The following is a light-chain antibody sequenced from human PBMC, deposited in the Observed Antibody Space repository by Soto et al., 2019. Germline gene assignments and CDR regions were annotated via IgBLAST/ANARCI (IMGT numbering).Light chain of an antibody. CDR2: NDG. Sequence: SSELTQPPSVSVAPGKTARITCGGDNIAGKSVHWYQLKPGQAPVLIIYNDGDRPSGIPERFSGPNSGNTATLTVSWVEAGDEADYYCQVWGSNADPYVLFGGGTKLTVL. V-gene: IGLV3-21*04. CDR1: NIAGKS. CDR3: QVWGSNADPYVL. J-gene: IGLJ2*01.